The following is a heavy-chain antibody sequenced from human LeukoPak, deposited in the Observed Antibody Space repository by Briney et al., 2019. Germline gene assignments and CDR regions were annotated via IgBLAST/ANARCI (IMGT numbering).Heavy chain of an antibody. Sequence: SETLSLTCTVSGYSISSGLYWGWIRQPPGKGLEWIGNIYHSGKTFYNPSLNRRLTMSVDTSKNQFSLNLTSVTAADTAVYYCARCSSWYITRWGPGTLVTVSS. V-gene: IGHV4-38-2*02. CDR2: IYHSGKT. CDR3: ARCSSWYITR. CDR1: GYSISSGLY. J-gene: IGHJ4*02. D-gene: IGHD6-13*01.